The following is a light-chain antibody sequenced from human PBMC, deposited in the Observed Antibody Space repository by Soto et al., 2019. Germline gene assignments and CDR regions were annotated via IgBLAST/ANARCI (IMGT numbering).Light chain of an antibody. J-gene: IGKJ1*01. CDR3: QQYISSPRT. V-gene: IGKV3-20*01. CDR2: GAS. Sequence: EIVLTQSPGTLSLSPGERATLSCRASQSVSSGYLAWYQQKPGQAPRLLIYGASSGATGIPDRFSGSGSGTDFTLTISRLEPEDFAVYYCQQYISSPRTFGQGTKVEIK. CDR1: QSVSSGY.